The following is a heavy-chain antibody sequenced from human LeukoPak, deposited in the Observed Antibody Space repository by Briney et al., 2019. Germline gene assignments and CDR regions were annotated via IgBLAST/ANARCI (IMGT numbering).Heavy chain of an antibody. CDR3: ARDPPYYDILTGYLEGDAFDI. V-gene: IGHV3-33*01. Sequence: GGSLRLSCAASGFTFSGYGMHWVRQAPGKGLEWVAVIWYDGSNKYYADSEKGRFTISRDNSKNTLYLQMNSLRAEDTAVYYCARDPPYYDILTGYLEGDAFDIWGQGTMVTVSS. CDR1: GFTFSGYG. D-gene: IGHD3-9*01. J-gene: IGHJ3*02. CDR2: IWYDGSNK.